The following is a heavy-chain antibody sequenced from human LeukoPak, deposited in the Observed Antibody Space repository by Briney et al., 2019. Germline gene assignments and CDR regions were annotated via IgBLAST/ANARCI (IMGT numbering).Heavy chain of an antibody. Sequence: PSETLSLTCSVSGGPISGYYWRWIRQPPGQTLEWIGYIYSGGSTNYNPSLQSRVTMSVDTSMNQFSLRLSSVTAADTAVYYCARFTYTTRPSDVWGKGTTVTVSS. J-gene: IGHJ6*04. V-gene: IGHV4-4*09. CDR3: ARFTYTTRPSDV. D-gene: IGHD3-16*01. CDR2: IYSGGST. CDR1: GGPISGYY.